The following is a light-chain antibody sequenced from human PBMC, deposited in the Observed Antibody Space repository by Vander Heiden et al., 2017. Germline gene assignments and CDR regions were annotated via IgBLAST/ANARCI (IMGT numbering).Light chain of an antibody. CDR2: GNS. V-gene: IGLV1-40*01. CDR1: SSNIGAGYD. CDR3: QAYASSLSGSGEG. Sequence: QSVLTQPPSVSGAPGQRVTIPCPGSSSNIGAGYDVHWYQQLPGTAPTLLILGNSNRPSGVPDRFSGAKSGTSACPARTGLQAEDETDYYGQAYASSLSGSGEGLGGGNK. J-gene: IGLJ2*01.